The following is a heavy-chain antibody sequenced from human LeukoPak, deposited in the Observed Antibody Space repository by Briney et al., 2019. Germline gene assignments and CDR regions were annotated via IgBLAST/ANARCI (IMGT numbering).Heavy chain of an antibody. Sequence: SETLSLTCTVSGGSISSSSYYWGWIRQPPGKGLEWIGSIYYSGNRYYNPSLKSRVTISVDTSKNQFSLKLSSVTAADTAVYYCARGVRRGKSYYGSGSYRYYYYGMDVWGQGTTVTVSS. CDR2: IYYSGNR. CDR1: GGSISSSSYY. D-gene: IGHD3-10*01. J-gene: IGHJ6*02. CDR3: ARGVRRGKSYYGSGSYRYYYYGMDV. V-gene: IGHV4-39*07.